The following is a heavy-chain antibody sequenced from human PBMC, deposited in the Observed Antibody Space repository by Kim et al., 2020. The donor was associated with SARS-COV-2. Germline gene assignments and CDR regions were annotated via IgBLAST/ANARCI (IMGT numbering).Heavy chain of an antibody. J-gene: IGHJ6*01. Sequence: SETLSLTCAVYGGSFSGYYWSWIRQPPGKGLEWIGEINHSGSTNYNPSLKSRVTISVDTSKNQFSLKLSSVTAADTAVSYCATGRGNYALLTGYLYFYG. V-gene: IGHV4-34*01. D-gene: IGHD3-9*01. CDR2: INHSGST. CDR3: ATGRGNYALLTGYLYFYG. CDR1: GGSFSGYY.